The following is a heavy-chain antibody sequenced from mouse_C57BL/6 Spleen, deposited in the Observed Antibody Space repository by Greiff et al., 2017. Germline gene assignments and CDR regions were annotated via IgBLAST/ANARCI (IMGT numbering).Heavy chain of an antibody. V-gene: IGHV1-58*01. J-gene: IGHJ3*01. CDR2: IYLGNGYT. CDR3: ARDYYGSSPPFAY. Sequence: EVQLQQSGAELVRPGSSVKMSCKTSGYTFTSYGINWVKQRPGQGLEWIGYIYLGNGYTEYNEKFKGKATLTSDTSSSTAYMQLSSLTSEDSAIYFCARDYYGSSPPFAYWGQGTLVTVSA. D-gene: IGHD1-1*01. CDR1: GYTFTSYG.